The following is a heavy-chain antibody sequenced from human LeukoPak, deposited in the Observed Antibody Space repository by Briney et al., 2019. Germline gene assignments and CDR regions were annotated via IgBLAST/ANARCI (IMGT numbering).Heavy chain of an antibody. J-gene: IGHJ4*02. D-gene: IGHD1-26*01. Sequence: SETLSLTCTVSGGSISSGGYYWSWIRQHPGKGLEWIGYIYYSGSTYYNPSLKSRVTISVDTSKNQFSLKLSSVTAADTAVYYCARAWEYSGSPHAFDYWGQGTLVTVSS. CDR1: GGSISSGGYY. CDR3: ARAWEYSGSPHAFDY. CDR2: IYYSGST. V-gene: IGHV4-31*03.